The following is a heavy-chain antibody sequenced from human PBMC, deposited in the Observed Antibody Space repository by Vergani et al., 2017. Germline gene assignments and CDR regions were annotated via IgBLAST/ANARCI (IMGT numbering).Heavy chain of an antibody. CDR2: IDHTGRP. CDR3: ARVNTETNGQLYYDYYMDV. D-gene: IGHD4-11*01. J-gene: IGHJ6*03. CDR1: GWSFTSYH. Sequence: QVQLQQWGGGLLKPSETLSLTCVVNGWSFTSYHWTWIRQSPGEGLEWVGDIDHTGRPDYNPSLKCRLTMSVDKSRNQFSLTHNSMTATDTAIYFCARVNTETNGQLYYDYYMDVWDQGTAVTVS. V-gene: IGHV4-34*01.